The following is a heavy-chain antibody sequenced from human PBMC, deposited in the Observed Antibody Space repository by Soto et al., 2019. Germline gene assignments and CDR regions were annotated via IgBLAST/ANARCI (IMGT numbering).Heavy chain of an antibody. D-gene: IGHD3-3*01. Sequence: GGSLRLSCAASGFTFSSYWMSWVRQAPGKGLEWVANIKQDGSEKYYVDSVKGRFTISRDNAKNSLYLQMNSLRAEDTAVYYCVRALYYDFWSGYWDYYYGMDVWGQGTTVTVS. V-gene: IGHV3-7*03. J-gene: IGHJ6*02. CDR1: GFTFSSYW. CDR2: IKQDGSEK. CDR3: VRALYYDFWSGYWDYYYGMDV.